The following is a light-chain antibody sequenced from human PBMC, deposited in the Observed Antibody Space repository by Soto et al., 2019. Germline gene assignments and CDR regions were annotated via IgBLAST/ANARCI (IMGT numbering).Light chain of an antibody. CDR1: QGISNY. CDR3: QQYYASPLT. J-gene: IGKJ4*01. CDR2: AAC. V-gene: IGKV1-8*01. Sequence: GDXATNXXRARQGISNYLAWYQQRGGKASQLTICAACSWQSGVASRFGGSGSGTDFTLTIRCLQSEAYASYQCQQYYASPLTFGVEPKLDLK.